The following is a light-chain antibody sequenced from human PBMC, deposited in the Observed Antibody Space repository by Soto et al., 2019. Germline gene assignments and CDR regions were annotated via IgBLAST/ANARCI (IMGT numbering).Light chain of an antibody. Sequence: DIQMTQSPSTLSASIVDTVTMTCRASQSISVWLAWYQQKPGKPPKLLIFDASSLESGVPSRFSGSGSGTEFTLTVSSLQPGDFATYYCQQYNSYPITFGQGTRLEIK. CDR1: QSISVW. V-gene: IGKV1-5*01. J-gene: IGKJ5*01. CDR3: QQYNSYPIT. CDR2: DAS.